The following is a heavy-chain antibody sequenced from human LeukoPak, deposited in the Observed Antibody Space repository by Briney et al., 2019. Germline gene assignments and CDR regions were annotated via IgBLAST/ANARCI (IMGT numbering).Heavy chain of an antibody. CDR1: GGSMSGYY. CDR3: ARRSRSGYFLDS. Sequence: SETLSLTCIVSGGSMSGYYWSWVRQPPGKGLEWIGYTFSSGATTYNPSLKSRVTISVDTSGSQFSLNLSSVTAADTAAYFCARRSRSGYFLDSWGQGTLVTVSS. J-gene: IGHJ4*02. D-gene: IGHD5-12*01. V-gene: IGHV4-4*09. CDR2: TFSSGAT.